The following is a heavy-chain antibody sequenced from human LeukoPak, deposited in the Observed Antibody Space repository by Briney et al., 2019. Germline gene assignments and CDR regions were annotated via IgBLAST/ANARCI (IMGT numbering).Heavy chain of an antibody. CDR1: RYTLSELS. CDR2: FDPEDGET. D-gene: IGHD5-18*01. Sequence: ASVKVSCKVSRYTLSELSMHWVRQAPGKGLEWMGGFDPEDGETIYAQKFQGRVTMTEDTSTDTAYMELSSLRSEDTAVYYCATDGPYTAMVKGGDYWGQGTLVTVSS. J-gene: IGHJ4*02. CDR3: ATDGPYTAMVKGGDY. V-gene: IGHV1-24*01.